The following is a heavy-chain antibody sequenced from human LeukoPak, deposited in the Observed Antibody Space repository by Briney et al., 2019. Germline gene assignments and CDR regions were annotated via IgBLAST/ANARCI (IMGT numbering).Heavy chain of an antibody. Sequence: SVKVSCKASGGTFSSYAISWVRQAPGQGPEWMGGIIPSVGTANYAQKFQGRVTITADKSTSTAYMQLSSLRSEDTAVYYCASTTSYDSSGYYYALDYWGQGTLVTVSS. CDR2: IIPSVGTA. J-gene: IGHJ4*02. CDR3: ASTTSYDSSGYYYALDY. CDR1: GGTFSSYA. V-gene: IGHV1-69*06. D-gene: IGHD3-22*01.